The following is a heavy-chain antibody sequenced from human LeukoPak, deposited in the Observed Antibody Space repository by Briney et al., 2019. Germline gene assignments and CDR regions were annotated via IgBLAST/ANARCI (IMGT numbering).Heavy chain of an antibody. Sequence: GGSLRHSCSASGFTFSRYAMHWVRQAPGKGLEYVSAISSSGGSTYYADSVKGRFTISRDNSKDTLYLQMSSLRAEDTTVYYCVKSAGFDWLSPLDAFDIWGQGTMVTVSS. CDR1: GFTFSRYA. J-gene: IGHJ3*02. V-gene: IGHV3-64D*06. D-gene: IGHD3-9*01. CDR2: ISSSGGST. CDR3: VKSAGFDWLSPLDAFDI.